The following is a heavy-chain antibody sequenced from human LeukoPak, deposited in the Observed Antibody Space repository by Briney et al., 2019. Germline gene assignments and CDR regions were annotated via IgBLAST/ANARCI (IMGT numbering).Heavy chain of an antibody. J-gene: IGHJ4*02. CDR3: ARGIRYFDWFPDY. Sequence: GRSLRLSCAASGFTFSSYWMSWVRQAPGKGLEWVANIKQDGSEKYYVDSVKGRFTISRDNAKNSLYLQMNSLRAEDTAVYYCARGIRYFDWFPDYWGQGTLVTVSS. CDR2: IKQDGSEK. CDR1: GFTFSSYW. D-gene: IGHD3-9*01. V-gene: IGHV3-7*03.